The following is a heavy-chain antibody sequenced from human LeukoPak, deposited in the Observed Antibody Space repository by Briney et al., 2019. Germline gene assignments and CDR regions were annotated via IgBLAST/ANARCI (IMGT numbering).Heavy chain of an antibody. V-gene: IGHV4-39*07. CDR1: GGSIRSSYYY. CDR2: IYDSGST. Sequence: PSETLSLTCTVSGGSIRSSYYYWGWIRQPPGKGLEWIGSIYDSGSTYYNPSLKSRVTISVDTSKNQFSLKLSSVTAADTAVYYCATGEYGAQHFDYWGQGTLVTVSS. CDR3: ATGEYGAQHFDY. D-gene: IGHD4-17*01. J-gene: IGHJ4*02.